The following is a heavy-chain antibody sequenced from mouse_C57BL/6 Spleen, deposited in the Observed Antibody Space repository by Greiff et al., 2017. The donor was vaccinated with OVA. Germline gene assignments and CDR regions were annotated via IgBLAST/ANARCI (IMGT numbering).Heavy chain of an antibody. CDR2: IDPSDSYT. J-gene: IGHJ2*01. CDR3: ARWGEGDY. CDR1: GYTFTSYW. Sequence: VQLQQPGAELVMPGASVKLSCKASGYTFTSYWMHWVKQRPGQGLEWIGEIDPSDSYTNYNQKFKGKSTLTVDKSSSTAYMQLSSLTSEDAAVYYCARWGEGDYWGQGTTLTVSS. V-gene: IGHV1-69*01.